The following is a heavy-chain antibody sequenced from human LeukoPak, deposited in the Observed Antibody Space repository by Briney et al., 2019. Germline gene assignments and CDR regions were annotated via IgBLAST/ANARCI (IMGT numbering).Heavy chain of an antibody. Sequence: SEALSLTCTVSGGSISGYYWSWIRQPPGKGLEWIGYIYYSGSTNYNPSLKSRVTISVDTSKNQFSLKLSSVTAADTAVYYCARGGYYYDSSGYSYWGQGTLVTVSS. V-gene: IGHV4-59*01. CDR2: IYYSGST. J-gene: IGHJ4*02. D-gene: IGHD3-22*01. CDR1: GGSISGYY. CDR3: ARGGYYYDSSGYSY.